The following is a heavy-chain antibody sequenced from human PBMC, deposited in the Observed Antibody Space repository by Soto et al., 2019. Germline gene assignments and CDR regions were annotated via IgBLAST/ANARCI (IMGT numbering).Heavy chain of an antibody. CDR2: ISYDGSNK. CDR3: AKDLGSSGWHYYYYYYGMGV. V-gene: IGHV3-30*18. Sequence: PGGSLRLSCAASGFTFSSYGMHWVRQAPGKGLEWVAVISYDGSNKYYADSVKGRFTISRDNSKNTLYLQMNSLRAEDTAVYYCAKDLGSSGWHYYYYYYGMGVWGQGTTVTVSS. D-gene: IGHD6-19*01. J-gene: IGHJ6*02. CDR1: GFTFSSYG.